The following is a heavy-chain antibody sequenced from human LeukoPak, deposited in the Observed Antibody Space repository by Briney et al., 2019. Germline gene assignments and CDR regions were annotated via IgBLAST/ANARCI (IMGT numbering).Heavy chain of an antibody. CDR2: IYHSGST. J-gene: IGHJ6*04. D-gene: IGHD3-10*01. CDR3: ARFISMVRGVKYYGMDV. CDR1: GGSISSGGYS. Sequence: SQTLSLTCAVSGGSISSGGYSWSWIRQPPGKGLEWIGYIYHSGSTYYNPSLKSRVTISVDRSKNQFSLKLNSVTAADTAVYYCARFISMVRGVKYYGMDVWGKGTTVTVSS. V-gene: IGHV4-30-2*02.